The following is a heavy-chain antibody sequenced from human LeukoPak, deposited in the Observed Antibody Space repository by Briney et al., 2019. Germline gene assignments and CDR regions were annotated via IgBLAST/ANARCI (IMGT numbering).Heavy chain of an antibody. CDR2: ISYDGSNK. CDR3: ARVPTPYDSSGYYIGAFDI. J-gene: IGHJ3*02. Sequence: GGSLRLSCAASGFTSSSYAMHWVRQAPGKGLEWVAVISYDGSNKYYADSVKGRFTISRDNSKNTLYLQMNSLRAEDTAVYYCARVPTPYDSSGYYIGAFDIWGQGTMVTVSS. CDR1: GFTSSSYA. V-gene: IGHV3-30-3*01. D-gene: IGHD3-22*01.